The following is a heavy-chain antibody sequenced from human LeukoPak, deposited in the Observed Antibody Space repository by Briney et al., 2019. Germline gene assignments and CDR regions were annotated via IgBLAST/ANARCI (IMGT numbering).Heavy chain of an antibody. V-gene: IGHV3-21*01. D-gene: IGHD3-10*01. CDR2: ISSSSSYI. CDR1: GFTFSSYS. Sequence: PGGSLRLSCAASGFTFSSYSMNWVRQAPGKGLEWASSISSSSSYIYYADSVKGRFTISRDNAKNSLYLQMNSLRAEDTAVYYCARRSGSYLGGTDYWGQGTLVTVSS. J-gene: IGHJ4*02. CDR3: ARRSGSYLGGTDY.